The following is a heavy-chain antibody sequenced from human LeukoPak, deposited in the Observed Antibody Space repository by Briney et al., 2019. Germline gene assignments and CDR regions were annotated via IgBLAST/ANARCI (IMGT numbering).Heavy chain of an antibody. D-gene: IGHD3-22*01. J-gene: IGHJ4*02. Sequence: GGSLRLSCAASGFTFDDYGMSWVRQAPGKGLEWVSGINWNGGGTGYADSVKGRFTISRDNAKNSLYLQMNSLRAEDTALYHCARTTTYYYDSRGGFDYWGQGTLVTVSS. CDR3: ARTTTYYYDSRGGFDY. CDR2: INWNGGGT. CDR1: GFTFDDYG. V-gene: IGHV3-20*01.